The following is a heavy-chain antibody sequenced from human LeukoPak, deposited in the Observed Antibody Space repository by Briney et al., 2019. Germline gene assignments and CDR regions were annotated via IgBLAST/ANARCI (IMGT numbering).Heavy chain of an antibody. J-gene: IGHJ4*02. V-gene: IGHV4-59*08. CDR1: GGSISSYY. CDR2: IYYSGST. D-gene: IGHD3-16*01. Sequence: NPSETLSLTCTVSGGSISSYYWSWIRQPPGKGLEWIGYIYYSGSTNYNPSLKSRVTISVDTSKNPFSLKLSSVTAADPAGDYCAAGRGGLLDYWGQGTLVTVSS. CDR3: AAGRGGLLDY.